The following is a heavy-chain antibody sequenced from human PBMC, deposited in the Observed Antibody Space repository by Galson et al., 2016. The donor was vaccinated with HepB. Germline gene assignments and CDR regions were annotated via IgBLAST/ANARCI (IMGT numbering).Heavy chain of an antibody. Sequence: SVKVSCKASGGTFSSLGISWVRQAPGQGLEWVGGVIPMFGTPNYAQKFPGRVTITADERTSTAYLELSSLRSEDTALYYCARDGCTDGICYTKKNFNNSYGLDVWGQGTTVTVTS. CDR1: GGTFSSLG. D-gene: IGHD2-2*02. CDR2: VIPMFGTP. V-gene: IGHV1-69*13. CDR3: ARDGCTDGICYTKKNFNNSYGLDV. J-gene: IGHJ6*02.